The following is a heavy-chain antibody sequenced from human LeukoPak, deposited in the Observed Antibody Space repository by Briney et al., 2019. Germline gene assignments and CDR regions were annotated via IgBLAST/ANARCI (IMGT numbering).Heavy chain of an antibody. CDR1: GFTFSSYA. D-gene: IGHD5-24*01. V-gene: IGHV3-23*01. J-gene: IGHJ4*02. Sequence: GGSLRLSCAASGFTFSSYAMSWVRQAPGKGLEWVSVISGSGGTTYYADSVKGRFTISRDNSKNTLYLQMNSLRADDTAVYICANEGWLQLTYWGQGTLVTVSS. CDR3: ANEGWLQLTY. CDR2: ISGSGGTT.